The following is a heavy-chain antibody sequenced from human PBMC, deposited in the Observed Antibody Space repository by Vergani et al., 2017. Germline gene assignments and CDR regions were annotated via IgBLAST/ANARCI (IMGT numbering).Heavy chain of an antibody. D-gene: IGHD6-13*01. Sequence: EVQLVESGGGLIQPGGSLRLSCAASGFTVSSNYMSWVRQAPGKGLEWVSVFYSGGSTYYADSVKGRFTISRDNSKNTVYLQMNSLRAEDTAVYYCARSSRALGYYYYGMDVWSQGTTVTVSS. CDR3: ARSSRALGYYYYGMDV. CDR2: FYSGGST. CDR1: GFTVSSNY. J-gene: IGHJ6*02. V-gene: IGHV3-53*01.